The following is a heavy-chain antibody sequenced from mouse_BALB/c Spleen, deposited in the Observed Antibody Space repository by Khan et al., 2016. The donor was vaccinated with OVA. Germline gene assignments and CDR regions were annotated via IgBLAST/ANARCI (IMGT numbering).Heavy chain of an antibody. CDR2: VNPNTGNT. CDR3: ARGYDFFAY. J-gene: IGHJ3*01. V-gene: IGHV1-26*01. D-gene: IGHD2-14*01. CDR1: GYSFTNYY. Sequence: EVQLQESGPDLVKPGASVKMSCKASGYSFTNYYVNWVKQSHGKSLECIGRVNPNTGNTNYNQKFKGKAILIVDTSSSTAYMELRGLTSEDSAVYYWARGYDFFAYWGQGTLVTVSA.